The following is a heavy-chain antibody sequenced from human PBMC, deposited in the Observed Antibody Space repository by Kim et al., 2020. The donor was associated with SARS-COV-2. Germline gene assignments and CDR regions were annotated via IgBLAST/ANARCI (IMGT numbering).Heavy chain of an antibody. D-gene: IGHD2-15*01. CDR2: INPSGGST. Sequence: ASVKVSCKASGYTFTSYYMHWVRQAPGQGLEWMGIINPSGGSTSYAQKFQGRVTMTRDTSTSTVYMELSSLRSEDTAVYYCARVPCSGGSCYSGDYWGQGTLVTVSS. CDR1: GYTFTSYY. V-gene: IGHV1-46*01. J-gene: IGHJ4*02. CDR3: ARVPCSGGSCYSGDY.